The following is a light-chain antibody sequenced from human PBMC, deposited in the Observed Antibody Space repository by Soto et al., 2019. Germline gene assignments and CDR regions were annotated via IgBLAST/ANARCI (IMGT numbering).Light chain of an antibody. J-gene: IGLJ1*01. CDR2: DVN. CDR3: CSYAGTFSYV. Sequence: QSALTQPRSVSGSPGQSVTISCTGTSTDVAFYNYVSWYQHHPGRAPKLLMYDVNKRPSGVPDRFSGSKSGDTASLTISGLQAEDETDYYCCSYAGTFSYVFGPGTKLTVL. V-gene: IGLV2-11*01. CDR1: STDVAFYNY.